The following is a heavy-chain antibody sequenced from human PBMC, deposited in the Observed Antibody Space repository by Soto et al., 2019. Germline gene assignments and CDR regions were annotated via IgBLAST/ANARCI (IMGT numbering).Heavy chain of an antibody. Sequence: PGGSLRLSCAASGFTFDDYAMHWVRQAPGKGLEWVSGISWNSGSIGYADSVKGRFTISRDNAKNSLYLQMNSLRAEDTALYYRAKMGDRRAYCTNGVCTPDYYYYMDVWGKGTTVTVSS. J-gene: IGHJ6*03. V-gene: IGHV3-9*01. CDR2: ISWNSGSI. CDR1: GFTFDDYA. D-gene: IGHD2-8*01. CDR3: AKMGDRRAYCTNGVCTPDYYYYMDV.